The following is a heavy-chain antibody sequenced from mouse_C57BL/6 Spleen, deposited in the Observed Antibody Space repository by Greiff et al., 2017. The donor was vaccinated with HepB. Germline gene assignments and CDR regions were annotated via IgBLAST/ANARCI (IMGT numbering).Heavy chain of an antibody. D-gene: IGHD4-1*01. J-gene: IGHJ4*01. V-gene: IGHV5-9*01. CDR2: ISGGGGNT. CDR1: GFTFSSYT. Sequence: EVMLVESGGGLVKPGGSLKLSCAASGFTFSSYTMSWVRQTPEKRLEWVATISGGGGNTYYPDSVKGRFTISRDNAKNTLYLQMSSLRSEDTALYYCARQANWDVKAMDYWGQGTSVTVSS. CDR3: ARQANWDVKAMDY.